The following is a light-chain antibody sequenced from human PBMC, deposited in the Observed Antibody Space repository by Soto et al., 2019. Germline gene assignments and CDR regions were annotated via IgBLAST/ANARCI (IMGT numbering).Light chain of an antibody. J-gene: IGLJ1*01. CDR1: SSDVGNYNY. Sequence: QSALTQPRSVSGSPGQSVTISCTGTSSDVGNYNYVSWYQQHPGKAPRFIIYDVSQRPSGVPDRFSGSKSGNTASLTISGLQAEDEADYYCCSYAGRYTYVFGSGTKLTVL. CDR3: CSYAGRYTYV. CDR2: DVS. V-gene: IGLV2-11*01.